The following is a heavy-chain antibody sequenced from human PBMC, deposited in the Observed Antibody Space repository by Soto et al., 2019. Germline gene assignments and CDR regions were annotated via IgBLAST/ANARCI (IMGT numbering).Heavy chain of an antibody. CDR2: ISAYNGNT. J-gene: IGHJ5*02. Sequence: QVQLVQSGAEVKKPGASVKVSCKASGYTFTSYGISWVRQAPGQGLEWMGWISAYNGNTNYAQKLQGRVTMTTDTSTSTAHMEPRSLRSDDTVVYYCARNRRVGIAAAGTAWFDPWGQGTLVTVSS. V-gene: IGHV1-18*04. CDR1: GYTFTSYG. CDR3: ARNRRVGIAAAGTAWFDP. D-gene: IGHD6-13*01.